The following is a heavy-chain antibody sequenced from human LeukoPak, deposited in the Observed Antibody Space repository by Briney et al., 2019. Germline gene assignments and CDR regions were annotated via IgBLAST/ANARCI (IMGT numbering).Heavy chain of an antibody. D-gene: IGHD4-23*01. V-gene: IGHV4-4*07. J-gene: IGHJ3*02. CDR3: ARGAVGAFDI. CDR1: GGSISSYY. Sequence: PSETLSLACTVSGGSISSYYWSWIRQPAGTALEWIGRIYTSGTITYNPSLKSRVTMSVDTSKNQFSLKLSSVTAADTAVYYCARGAVGAFDIWGQGTMVTVSS. CDR2: IYTSGTI.